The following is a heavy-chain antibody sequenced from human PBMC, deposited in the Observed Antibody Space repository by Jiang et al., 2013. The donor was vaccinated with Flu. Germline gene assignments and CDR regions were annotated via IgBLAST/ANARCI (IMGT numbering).Heavy chain of an antibody. Sequence: KGPEWVAVISYDGSNKYYADSVKGRFTISRDNSKNTLYLQMNSLRAEDTAVYYCARGPLLWFGGWFRPFDYWGQGTLVTVSS. CDR3: ARGPLLWFGGWFRPFDY. J-gene: IGHJ4*02. CDR2: ISYDGSNK. V-gene: IGHV3-30-3*01. D-gene: IGHD3-10*01.